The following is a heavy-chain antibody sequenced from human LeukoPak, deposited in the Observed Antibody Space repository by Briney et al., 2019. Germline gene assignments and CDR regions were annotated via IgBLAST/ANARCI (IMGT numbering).Heavy chain of an antibody. V-gene: IGHV4-39*01. Sequence: SETLSLTCTVSGGSISSSSYYWGWIRQPPGKGLEWIGSIYYSGSTYYNPSLKSRVTISVDTSKNQFSLKLSSVTAADTAVYYCAATETSWFDPWGQGTRVTVSS. CDR1: GGSISSSSYY. CDR3: AATETSWFDP. CDR2: IYYSGST. J-gene: IGHJ5*02.